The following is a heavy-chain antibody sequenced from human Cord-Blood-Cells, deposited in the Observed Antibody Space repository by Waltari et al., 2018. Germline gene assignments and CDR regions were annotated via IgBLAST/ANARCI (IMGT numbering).Heavy chain of an antibody. CDR2: INHSGGT. J-gene: IGHJ4*02. D-gene: IGHD3-10*01. CDR1: GGPFRCYY. V-gene: IGHV4-34*01. Sequence: QVQLQQWGAGLLKPSETLSLTCAVYGGPFRCYYWRRLRPPPGTGLVWIGEINHSGGTNYNASLKSRVTISVDTSKNQFSLKLSSVTAADTAVYYCARGRFIGYYYGSGSIPFDYWGQGTLVTVSS. CDR3: ARGRFIGYYYGSGSIPFDY.